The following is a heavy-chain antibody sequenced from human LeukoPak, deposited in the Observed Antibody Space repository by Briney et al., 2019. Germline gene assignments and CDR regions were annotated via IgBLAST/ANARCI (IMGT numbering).Heavy chain of an antibody. J-gene: IGHJ6*03. CDR2: IYYSGST. D-gene: IGHD3-3*01. Sequence: PSETLSLTCTVSGGSISSSSYYWGWIRQPPGKGLEWIGSIYYSGSTYYNPSLKSRVTISVDTSKNQFSLKLSSVTAADTAVYYCARVNYDFWSGYYTTYYYYYYMDVWVKGTTVTVSS. CDR1: GGSISSSSYY. V-gene: IGHV4-39*07. CDR3: ARVNYDFWSGYYTTYYYYYYMDV.